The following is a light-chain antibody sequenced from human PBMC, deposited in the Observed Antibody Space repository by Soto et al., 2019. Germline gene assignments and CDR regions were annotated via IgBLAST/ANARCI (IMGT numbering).Light chain of an antibody. CDR3: QQYGSSST. CDR1: QKVSSSY. Sequence: EIVLTQSPGTLSLSPGERATISCRASQKVSSSYLAWYQQKPGQAPRLLIYGASSRATGIPDRFSGSGSGTDFTFAISRLEPEDFAVYYCQQYGSSSTFGQGTRLEI. V-gene: IGKV3-20*01. J-gene: IGKJ5*01. CDR2: GAS.